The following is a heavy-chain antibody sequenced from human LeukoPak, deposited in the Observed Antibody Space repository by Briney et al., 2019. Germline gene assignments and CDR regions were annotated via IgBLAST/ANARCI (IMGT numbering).Heavy chain of an antibody. Sequence: GGSLRLSCAASKFTFSSYAMTWVRQAPGKGLEWVSLISGSGAGTCYADSVKGRFTISRDNSKNTLYLQMNSLRGEDTAVYYCAKDGGSSWYDGFLDYWGQGTLVTVSS. CDR2: ISGSGAGT. V-gene: IGHV3-23*01. CDR3: AKDGGSSWYDGFLDY. J-gene: IGHJ4*02. D-gene: IGHD6-13*01. CDR1: KFTFSSYA.